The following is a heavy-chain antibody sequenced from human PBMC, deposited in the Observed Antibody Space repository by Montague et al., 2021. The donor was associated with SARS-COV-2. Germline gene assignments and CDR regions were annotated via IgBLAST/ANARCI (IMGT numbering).Heavy chain of an antibody. J-gene: IGHJ4*02. CDR3: ASPGGYCTGGSCYYAY. V-gene: IGHV4-59*01. D-gene: IGHD2-15*01. Sequence: SETLSLTCSVSGGSISTYYWSWIRQPPGKGLEWFGYIYYSGGTNYNPSLKSRVTITIDTSKNQFSLELSSVTAADMAVYYCASPGGYCTGGSCYYAYWGQGTLVTVSS. CDR1: GGSISTYY. CDR2: IYYSGGT.